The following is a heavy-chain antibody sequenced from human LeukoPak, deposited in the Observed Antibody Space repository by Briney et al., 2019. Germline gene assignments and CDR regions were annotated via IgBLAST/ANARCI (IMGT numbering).Heavy chain of an antibody. J-gene: IGHJ5*02. Sequence: PSETLSLTCTVSGDSINAYYWGWIRQPPGKGLEWIGYIYFSGTTKYNPSLESRVTISVETSKNQISLKPSSVTAADTAVYYCARRRAEGGSNGHYNWFDPWGQGILVTVSS. V-gene: IGHV4-59*08. CDR3: ARRRAEGGSNGHYNWFDP. CDR1: GDSINAYY. CDR2: IYFSGTT. D-gene: IGHD6-13*01.